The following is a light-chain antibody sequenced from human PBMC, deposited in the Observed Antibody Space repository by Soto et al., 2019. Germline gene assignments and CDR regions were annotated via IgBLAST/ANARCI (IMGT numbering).Light chain of an antibody. CDR2: DAS. Sequence: IVLTQSPGTLSLSPGERATLSCRASQSVTDNYLAWYQHKPGQAPRLLIYDASTRATAIPDRFSGSGSGTDFTLTVTSLEPEDFAVYYCQRYGSSPYAFGQGTKLEIK. CDR1: QSVTDNY. V-gene: IGKV3-20*01. J-gene: IGKJ2*01. CDR3: QRYGSSPYA.